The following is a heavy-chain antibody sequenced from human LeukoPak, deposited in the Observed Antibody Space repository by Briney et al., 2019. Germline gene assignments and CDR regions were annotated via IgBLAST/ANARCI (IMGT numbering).Heavy chain of an antibody. CDR2: IYYSGST. V-gene: IGHV4-59*12. J-gene: IGHJ4*02. CDR3: VRRRGLNNDYVWGSYRYPPYFDY. CDR1: GGSISSYY. D-gene: IGHD3-16*02. Sequence: NPSETLSLTCTVSGGSISSYYWSWIRQPPGKGLEWIGYIYYSGSTNYNPSLKSRVTISIDTSKNQVSLKLTSVTAADTAVYYCVRRRGLNNDYVWGSYRYPPYFDYWGQGTLVTVSS.